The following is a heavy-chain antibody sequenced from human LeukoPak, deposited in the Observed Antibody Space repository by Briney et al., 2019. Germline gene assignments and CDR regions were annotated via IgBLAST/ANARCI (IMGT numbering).Heavy chain of an antibody. CDR3: ARGTLGDTSAYYYGMDV. J-gene: IGHJ6*02. Sequence: SETLSLTCIVSGGSISNYYWSWIRQPPGKGLEWIGYIYYSGSTKYNPSLKSRVTISVDTSKNQFSLKLSSVTAADTAVYYCARGTLGDTSAYYYGMDVWGQGTTVTVSS. D-gene: IGHD3-16*01. CDR1: GGSISNYY. CDR2: IYYSGST. V-gene: IGHV4-59*12.